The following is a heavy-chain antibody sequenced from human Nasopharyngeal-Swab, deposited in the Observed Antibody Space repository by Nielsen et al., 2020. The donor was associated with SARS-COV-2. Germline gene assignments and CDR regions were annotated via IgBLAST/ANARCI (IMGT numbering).Heavy chain of an antibody. D-gene: IGHD3-3*01. CDR2: ISFDGSKK. J-gene: IGHJ6*02. CDR1: GFTFNSHG. V-gene: IGHV3-30*03. CDR3: ARDHPITIFGVVELGSGMDV. Sequence: GGSLRLSCAASGFTFNSHGMHWVRQAPGKGLEWVAVISFDGSKKYYADSVKGRFTISRDSSKNTLYLQMNSLRAEDTAVYYCARDHPITIFGVVELGSGMDVWGQGTTVTVSS.